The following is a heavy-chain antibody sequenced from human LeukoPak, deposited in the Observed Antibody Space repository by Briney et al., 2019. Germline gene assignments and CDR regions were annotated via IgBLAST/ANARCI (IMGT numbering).Heavy chain of an antibody. CDR3: ARHKTDYLDTGAPMDV. CDR2: IKQDGSVK. CDR1: GFSFGAYW. D-gene: IGHD4/OR15-4a*01. J-gene: IGHJ6*02. Sequence: GGSLRLSCAASGFSFGAYWMTWVRQAPGKGLEWLANIKQDGSVKYYLGSVKGRLTISRDNAKNSLYLQMNSLRAEDTAVYYCARHKTDYLDTGAPMDVWGQGTTVTVSS. V-gene: IGHV3-7*04.